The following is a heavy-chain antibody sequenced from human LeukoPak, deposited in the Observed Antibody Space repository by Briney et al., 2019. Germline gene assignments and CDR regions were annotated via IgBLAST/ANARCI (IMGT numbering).Heavy chain of an antibody. D-gene: IGHD3-22*01. CDR2: IKQDGSAQ. CDR3: ARDRGYDGFDI. V-gene: IGHV3-7*01. J-gene: IGHJ3*02. CDR1: GFTFSRYW. Sequence: GGSLRLSCAASGFTFSRYWMNWVRQAPGKGLEWVANIKQDGSAQYYVESVKGRFAIARDNAKNSLYLQMNSLRAEDTALYYCARDRGYDGFDIWGQGTTVTVSS.